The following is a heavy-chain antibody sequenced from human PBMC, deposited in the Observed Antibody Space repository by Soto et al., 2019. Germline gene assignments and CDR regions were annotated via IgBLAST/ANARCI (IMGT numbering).Heavy chain of an antibody. CDR1: GFTFSSYA. Sequence: VGSLRLSCAASGFTFSSYAMSWVGQAPGEGLEWVSAISGSGGSTYYADSVKGRFTISRDNSKNTLYLQMNSLRAEDTAVYYCAKDLRYCSSTSCYNGMDVWGQGTTVTVS. V-gene: IGHV3-23*01. J-gene: IGHJ6*02. D-gene: IGHD2-2*02. CDR2: ISGSGGST. CDR3: AKDLRYCSSTSCYNGMDV.